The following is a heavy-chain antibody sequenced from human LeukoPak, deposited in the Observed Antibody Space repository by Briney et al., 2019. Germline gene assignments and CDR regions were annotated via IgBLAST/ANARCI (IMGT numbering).Heavy chain of an antibody. D-gene: IGHD4-11*01. J-gene: IGHJ4*02. V-gene: IGHV4-38-2*02. CDR3: ARVAAATTSLYFDY. CDR1: GYSISSGYY. Sequence: SETLSLTCTVSGYSISSGYYWGWIRQPPGKGLEWIGSIYHSGSTYYNPSLKSRVTISVDTSKNQFSLKLSSVTAADTAVYYCARVAAATTSLYFDYWGQGTLVTVSS. CDR2: IYHSGST.